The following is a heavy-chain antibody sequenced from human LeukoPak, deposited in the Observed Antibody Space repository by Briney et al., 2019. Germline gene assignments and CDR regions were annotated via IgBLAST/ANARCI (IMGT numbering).Heavy chain of an antibody. CDR1: GYTFTSYG. CDR3: AGANYYDSSGDLGFDP. CDR2: ISAYNGNT. V-gene: IGHV1-18*01. D-gene: IGHD3-22*01. Sequence: GASVKVSCKASGYTFTSYGISWVRQAPGQGLEWMGWISAYNGNTNYARKLQGRVTMTTDTSTSTAYMELRSLRSDDTAVYYCAGANYYDSSGDLGFDPWGQGTLVTVSS. J-gene: IGHJ5*02.